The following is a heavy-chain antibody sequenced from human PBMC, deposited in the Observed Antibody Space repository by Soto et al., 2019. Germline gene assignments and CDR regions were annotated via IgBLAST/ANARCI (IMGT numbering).Heavy chain of an antibody. CDR3: TTVNYVWGSYAIA. CDR1: GFTFSNAW. D-gene: IGHD3-16*01. CDR2: IKSKTDGGTT. J-gene: IGHJ5*02. Sequence: KPGGSLRLSCAASGFTFSNAWMSWVRQAPGKGLEWVGRIKSKTDGGTTDYAAPVKGRFTISRDDSKNTLYLQMNSLKTEDTAVYYCTTVNYVWGSYAIAWGQGTLVTVSS. V-gene: IGHV3-15*01.